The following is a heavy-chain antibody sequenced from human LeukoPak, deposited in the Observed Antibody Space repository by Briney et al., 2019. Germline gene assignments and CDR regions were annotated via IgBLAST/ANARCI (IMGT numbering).Heavy chain of an antibody. CDR2: ISSSSSYI. CDR3: AREGYCSSTSCYRGDYYYYMDV. CDR1: GFTFSNYA. J-gene: IGHJ6*03. Sequence: GGSLRLSCAASGFTFSNYAMSWVRQAPGKGLEWVSSISSSSSYIYYADSVKGRFTISRDNAKNSLYLQMNSLRAEDTAVYYCAREGYCSSTSCYRGDYYYYMDVWGKGTTVTVSS. V-gene: IGHV3-21*01. D-gene: IGHD2-2*02.